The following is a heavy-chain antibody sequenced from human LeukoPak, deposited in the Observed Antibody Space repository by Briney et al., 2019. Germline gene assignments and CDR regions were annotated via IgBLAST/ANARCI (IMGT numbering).Heavy chain of an antibody. Sequence: PGGSLRLSCAASGFTFSNAWMSWVRQAPGKGLEWVGRIKSKTDGGTTDYAAPVKGRFTISRDDSKNTLYLQMNSLKTEDTAVYYCTTGQDGYCSSTSCSTWAFDIWGQGTMVTVSS. V-gene: IGHV3-15*01. CDR3: TTGQDGYCSSTSCSTWAFDI. D-gene: IGHD2-2*01. CDR1: GFTFSNAW. J-gene: IGHJ3*02. CDR2: IKSKTDGGTT.